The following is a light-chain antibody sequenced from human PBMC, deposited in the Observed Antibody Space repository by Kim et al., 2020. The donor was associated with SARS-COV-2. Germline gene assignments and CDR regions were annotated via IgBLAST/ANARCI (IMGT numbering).Light chain of an antibody. CDR2: SNN. Sequence: ELTQPPSASGTPGQRVTISCSGSNSIIGGNTVNWYQQVPGTAPKLLIYSNNQRPSGVPDRFSGSKSGTSASLAITGLRAEDEAVYYCQSYDSSLSSCVFGGGTQLTVL. J-gene: IGLJ7*01. CDR3: QSYDSSLSSCV. V-gene: IGLV1-44*01. CDR1: NSIIGGNT.